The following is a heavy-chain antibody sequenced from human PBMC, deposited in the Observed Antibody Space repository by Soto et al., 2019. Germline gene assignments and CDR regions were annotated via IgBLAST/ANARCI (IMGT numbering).Heavy chain of an antibody. Sequence: GGSLRLSCAASGFTFSSYSMNWVRQAPGKGLEWVSSISSSSSYIYYADSVKGRFTISRDNAKNSLYLQMNSLRAEDTAVYYCARAHFGHYYFDYWGQGTLVTAPQ. CDR2: ISSSSSYI. D-gene: IGHD3-10*01. V-gene: IGHV3-21*01. CDR3: ARAHFGHYYFDY. CDR1: GFTFSSYS. J-gene: IGHJ4*02.